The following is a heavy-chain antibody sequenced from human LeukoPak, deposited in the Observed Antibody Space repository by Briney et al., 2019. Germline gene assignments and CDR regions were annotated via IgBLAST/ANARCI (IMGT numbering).Heavy chain of an antibody. Sequence: PGGSLRLSCAASGHTFSTYWMHWVRQAPGKGLVWVSRLSPDGSSSIYADSVKGRFTVSRDNAKNTLYLQVNSLTAEDTAVYYCARSPSLGGSYWGFDYWGQGTLVTVSS. J-gene: IGHJ4*02. CDR2: LSPDGSSS. D-gene: IGHD1-26*01. CDR1: GHTFSTYW. CDR3: ARSPSLGGSYWGFDY. V-gene: IGHV3-74*01.